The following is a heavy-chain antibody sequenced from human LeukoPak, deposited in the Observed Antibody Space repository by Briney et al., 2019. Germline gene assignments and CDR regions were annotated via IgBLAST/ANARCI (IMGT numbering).Heavy chain of an antibody. D-gene: IGHD6-13*01. CDR3: ARLRSSDIWFDP. V-gene: IGHV1-8*01. Sequence: GASVKVSCKASGYTFTSYDINWVRQATGQGLEWMGWMNPNSGNTGYAQKFQGRVTMTRNTSISTAYTELSSLRSEDTAVYYCARLRSSDIWFDPWGQGTLVTVSS. CDR1: GYTFTSYD. CDR2: MNPNSGNT. J-gene: IGHJ5*02.